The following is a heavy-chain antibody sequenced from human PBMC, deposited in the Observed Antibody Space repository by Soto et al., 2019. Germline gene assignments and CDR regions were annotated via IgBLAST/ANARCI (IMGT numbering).Heavy chain of an antibody. D-gene: IGHD1-7*01. V-gene: IGHV1-69*13. CDR3: ARVAELLGFDY. CDR1: GGTLSSYA. Sequence: GASVKVSCKASGGTLSSYAISWVRQAPGQGLEWMGGIIPIFGTANYAQKFQGRVTITADESTSTAYMELSSLRSEDTAVYYCARVAELLGFDYWGQGTLVTVSS. J-gene: IGHJ4*02. CDR2: IIPIFGTA.